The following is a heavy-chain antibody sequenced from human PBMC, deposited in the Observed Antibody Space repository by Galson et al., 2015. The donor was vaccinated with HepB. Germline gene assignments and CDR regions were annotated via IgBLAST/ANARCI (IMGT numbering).Heavy chain of an antibody. CDR2: IIPIFGTA. D-gene: IGHD1-14*01. J-gene: IGHJ6*03. Sequence: SVKVSCKASGGTFSSYAISWVRQAPGQGLEWMGGIIPIFGTANYAQKFQGRVTITADESTSTAYMELSSLRSEDTAVYYCARVAGNPGLGHMDVWGKGTTVTVSS. CDR3: ARVAGNPGLGHMDV. CDR1: GGTFSSYA. V-gene: IGHV1-69*13.